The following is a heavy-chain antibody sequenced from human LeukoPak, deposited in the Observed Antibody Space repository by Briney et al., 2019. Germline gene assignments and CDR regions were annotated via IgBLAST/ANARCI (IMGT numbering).Heavy chain of an antibody. CDR2: INPIGGTT. J-gene: IGHJ4*02. CDR1: GYTFTSYY. Sequence: KPGASVKVSCKASGYTFTSYYMPWVRQAPGQGLEWVGAINPIGGTTTYAQKFQGRVTMTRDTSTTTVYMELYSLRYDDTAVYHCARDLLAPDYWGQGTLVTVSS. V-gene: IGHV1-46*01. CDR3: ARDLLAPDY. D-gene: IGHD1-26*01.